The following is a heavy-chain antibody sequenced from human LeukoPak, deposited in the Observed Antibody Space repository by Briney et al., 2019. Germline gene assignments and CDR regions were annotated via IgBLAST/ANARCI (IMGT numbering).Heavy chain of an antibody. J-gene: IGHJ4*02. CDR1: GGTFSSYA. V-gene: IGHV1-69*05. CDR3: ATSSGGYIDY. Sequence: ASVKVSCKASGGTFSSYAISWVRQAPGHGLEWMGGIIPIFGTANYAQKFQGRVTITTDESTSTAYMELSSLRSEDTAVYYCATSSGGYIDYWGQGTLVTVSS. CDR2: IIPIFGTA. D-gene: IGHD3-10*01.